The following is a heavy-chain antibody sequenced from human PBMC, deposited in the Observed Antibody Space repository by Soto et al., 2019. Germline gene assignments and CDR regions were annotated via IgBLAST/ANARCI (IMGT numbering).Heavy chain of an antibody. CDR2: INHSGST. CDR3: ARGSTEVLMRPVDV. J-gene: IGHJ6*03. CDR1: GGSFSGYY. Sequence: SETLSLTCAVYGGSFSGYYWSWFRQPPGKGLEWIGEINHSGSTNYNPSLKSRVTISVDTSKNQFSLKLSSVTAADTAVYYCARGSTEVLMRPVDVWGKGTTVT. V-gene: IGHV4-34*01. D-gene: IGHD2-8*01.